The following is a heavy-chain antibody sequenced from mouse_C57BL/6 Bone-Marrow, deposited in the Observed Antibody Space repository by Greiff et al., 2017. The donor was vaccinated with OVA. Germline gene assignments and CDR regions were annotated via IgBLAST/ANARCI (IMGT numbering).Heavy chain of an antibody. CDR3: ARAIYGPYAMDY. D-gene: IGHD1-1*02. J-gene: IGHJ4*01. CDR1: GYAFTNYL. CDR2: INPGSGGT. Sequence: QVQLKESGAELVRPGTSVKVSCKASGYAFTNYLIEWVKQRPGQGLEWIGVINPGSGGTNYNEKFKGKATLTADKSSSTAYMQLSSLTSEDSAVYFCARAIYGPYAMDYWGQGTSVTVSS. V-gene: IGHV1-54*01.